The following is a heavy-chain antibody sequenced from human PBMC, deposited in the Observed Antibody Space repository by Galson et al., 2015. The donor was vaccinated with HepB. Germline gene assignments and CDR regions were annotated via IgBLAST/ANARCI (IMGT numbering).Heavy chain of an antibody. CDR2: IKQGGSEK. CDR3: ARAQPGYSSRCCYYFDY. V-gene: IGHV3-7*01. D-gene: IGHD6-13*01. Sequence: SLRLSCAASGFTFSSYWMSWVRQAPGKGLEWVANIKQGGSEKYYVDSVKGRFTISRDNTKNSLYLQMNSLRAEDTAVYYCARAQPGYSSRCCYYFDYWGQGTLVTVSS. CDR1: GFTFSSYW. J-gene: IGHJ4*02.